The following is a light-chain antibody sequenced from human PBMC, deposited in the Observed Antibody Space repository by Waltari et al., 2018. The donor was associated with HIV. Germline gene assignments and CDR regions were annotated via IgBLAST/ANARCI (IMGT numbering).Light chain of an antibody. CDR2: DNN. J-gene: IGLJ1*01. Sequence: SYELTQTPSVSVSLGQPATVACGGDNLASKDGHWYQQKPGRPPVLVIYDNNKRPSGIPGRFSGFNSGITATLTISGAQGDDEADYYCQVWDSDTGVFGSGTKVTVL. CDR3: QVWDSDTGV. CDR1: NLASKD. V-gene: IGLV3-9*01.